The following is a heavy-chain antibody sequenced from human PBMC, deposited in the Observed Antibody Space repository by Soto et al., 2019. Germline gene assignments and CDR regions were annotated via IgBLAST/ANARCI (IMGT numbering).Heavy chain of an antibody. Sequence: EVQLLESGGGLVQPGGSLRLSCAASGFTFSAYAMSWVRQAPGKGLEWVSSITGSGGGTYYADSVKGRFTISRDNSKNTLYLQMNSLRPDDTAVYYCAKDPPVVAAAWGRWFDSWCQGTLVPVSS. CDR1: GFTFSAYA. CDR3: AKDPPVVAAAWGRWFDS. V-gene: IGHV3-23*01. CDR2: ITGSGGGT. J-gene: IGHJ5*01. D-gene: IGHD2-15*01.